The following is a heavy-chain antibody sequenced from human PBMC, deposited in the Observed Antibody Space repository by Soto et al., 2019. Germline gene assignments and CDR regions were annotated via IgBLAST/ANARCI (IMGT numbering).Heavy chain of an antibody. D-gene: IGHD4-17*01. V-gene: IGHV4-59*01. CDR2: VYYSGNT. J-gene: IGHJ5*02. Sequence: PSESLSLTCTVSGGALSSYYLTWIRQPPGKGLEWIGYVYYSGNTNYNPSLKSRVTISVDTSKNPFSLKLGAVTAADTAVYYCGKLPWADSVGMFDPWGQAPLVTVT. CDR3: GKLPWADSVGMFDP. CDR1: GGALSSYY.